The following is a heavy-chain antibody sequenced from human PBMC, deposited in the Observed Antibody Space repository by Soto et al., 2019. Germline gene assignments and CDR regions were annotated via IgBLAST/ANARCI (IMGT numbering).Heavy chain of an antibody. CDR3: ARDNSSSSKWFDP. CDR2: INHSGST. CDR1: GGSFSVYY. Sequence: SDTLSLTCAVYGGSFSVYYWSWIRQPPGKGLEWIGEINHSGSTNYNPSLKSRVTISVDTSKNQFSLKLSSVTAADTAVYYCARDNSSSSKWFDPWGQGTLVTVSS. D-gene: IGHD6-13*01. V-gene: IGHV4-34*01. J-gene: IGHJ5*02.